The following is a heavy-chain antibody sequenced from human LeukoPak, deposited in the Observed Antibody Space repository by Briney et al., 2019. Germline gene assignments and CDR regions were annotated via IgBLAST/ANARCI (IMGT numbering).Heavy chain of an antibody. CDR1: GFTFSSYS. Sequence: GGSLRLSCAASGFTFSSYSMNWIRQAPGKGLEWVSYISSSGSTIYYADSVKGRFTISGDNAKNSLYLQMNSLRAEDTAVYYCARGYDFWSGYYPIDYWGQGTLVTVSS. V-gene: IGHV3-48*04. CDR3: ARGYDFWSGYYPIDY. D-gene: IGHD3-3*01. CDR2: ISSSGSTI. J-gene: IGHJ4*02.